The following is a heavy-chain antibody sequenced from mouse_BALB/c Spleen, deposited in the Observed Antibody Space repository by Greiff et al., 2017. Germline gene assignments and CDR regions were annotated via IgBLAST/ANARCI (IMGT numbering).Heavy chain of an antibody. CDR1: GFNIKDTY. Sequence: VQLQQSGAELVKPGASVKLSCTASGFNIKDTYMHWVKQRPEQGLEWIGRIDPANGNTKYDPKFQGKATITADTSSNTAYMQLSSLTSEDTAVYYCARGYYGSDYAMDYWGQGTSVTVSS. D-gene: IGHD1-1*01. CDR2: IDPANGNT. CDR3: ARGYYGSDYAMDY. J-gene: IGHJ4*01. V-gene: IGHV14-3*02.